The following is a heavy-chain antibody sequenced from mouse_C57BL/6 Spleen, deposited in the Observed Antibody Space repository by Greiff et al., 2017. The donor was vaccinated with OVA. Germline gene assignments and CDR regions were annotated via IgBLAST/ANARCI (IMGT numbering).Heavy chain of an antibody. CDR3: ARPLDYYGSSYAMDY. J-gene: IGHJ4*01. V-gene: IGHV1-26*01. D-gene: IGHD1-1*01. CDR2: INPNNGGT. CDR1: GYTFTDYY. Sequence: VQLQQSGPELVKPGASVKISCKASGYTFTDYYMNWVKQSHGKSLEWIGDINPNNGGTSYNQKFKGKATLTVDKSSSTAYMELRSLTSEDSAVYYCARPLDYYGSSYAMDYWGQGTSVTVSA.